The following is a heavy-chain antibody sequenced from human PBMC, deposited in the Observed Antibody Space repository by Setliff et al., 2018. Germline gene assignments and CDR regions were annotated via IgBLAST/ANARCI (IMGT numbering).Heavy chain of an antibody. J-gene: IGHJ3*02. D-gene: IGHD3-22*01. CDR3: ARDVGTSSFEVATMIVVAATDAFDI. CDR2: ISAYNGNT. V-gene: IGHV1-18*01. CDR1: GYTLTSYG. Sequence: ASVKVSCKASGYTLTSYGISWVRQAPGQGLEWMGRISAYNGNTNYAQKLQGRVTMTTDTSTSTAYMELRSLRSDDTAVYYCARDVGTSSFEVATMIVVAATDAFDIWGQGTMVTVSS.